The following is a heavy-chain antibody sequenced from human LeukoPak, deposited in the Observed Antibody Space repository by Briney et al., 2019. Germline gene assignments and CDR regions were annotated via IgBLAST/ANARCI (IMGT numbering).Heavy chain of an antibody. J-gene: IGHJ4*02. CDR3: ARGYCTGGNCYSFGY. D-gene: IGHD2-8*02. CDR2: IYYSGLT. Sequence: PSETLSLTCTVSGGSISSSNYYWGWIRRPPGKGLEWIGSIYYSGLTNYSPSLKSRVTMSIDKSKNIFSLNLTSVTAADTALYYCARGYCTGGNCYSFGYWGQGTLVTVSS. CDR1: GGSISSSNYY. V-gene: IGHV4-39*07.